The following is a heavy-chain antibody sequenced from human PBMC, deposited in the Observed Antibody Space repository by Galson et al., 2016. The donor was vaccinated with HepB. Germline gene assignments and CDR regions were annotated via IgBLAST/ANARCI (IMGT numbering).Heavy chain of an antibody. V-gene: IGHV3-23*01. J-gene: IGHJ4*02. CDR2: ISGGGGST. CDR3: AKYLDYYDSSGVDY. Sequence: SLRLSCAASGFTFNNYAMSWVRQAPGKGLEWVSAISGGGGSTYYANSVQGRFTISRDNSKNTLYLQMNSLRAEDTALYYCAKYLDYYDSSGVDYWGQGTLVTVSS. D-gene: IGHD3-22*01. CDR1: GFTFNNYA.